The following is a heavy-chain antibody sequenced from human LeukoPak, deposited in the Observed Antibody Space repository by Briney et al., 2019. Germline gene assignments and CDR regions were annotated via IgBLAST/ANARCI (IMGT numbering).Heavy chain of an antibody. V-gene: IGHV1-69*13. CDR3: ARGGSGSYWARYYFDY. CDR2: IIPIFGTA. J-gene: IGHJ4*02. Sequence: SVKVSCKASGGTFSSYAISWVRQAPGQGLEWMGGIIPIFGTADYAQKFQGRVTITADESTSTAYMELSSLRSEDTAVYYCARGGSGSYWARYYFDYWGQGTLVTVSS. CDR1: GGTFSSYA. D-gene: IGHD3-10*01.